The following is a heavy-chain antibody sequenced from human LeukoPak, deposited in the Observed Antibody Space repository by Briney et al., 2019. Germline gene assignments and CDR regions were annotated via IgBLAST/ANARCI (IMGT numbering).Heavy chain of an antibody. CDR3: ARGGYCDNTGCYIGWFDP. J-gene: IGHJ5*02. CDR2: IYHSGST. Sequence: PSETLSLTCAVSGYSISSGYYWGWIRQPPGKGLEWIASIYHSGSTYYNPSLKSRVTISVDTSKNQFSLKLSSATAADTAVYYCARGGYCDNTGCYIGWFDPWGQGTLVTVSS. V-gene: IGHV4-38-2*01. D-gene: IGHD2-2*02. CDR1: GYSISSGYY.